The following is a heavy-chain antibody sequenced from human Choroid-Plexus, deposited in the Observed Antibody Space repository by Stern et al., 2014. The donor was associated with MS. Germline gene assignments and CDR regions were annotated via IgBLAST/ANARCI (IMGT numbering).Heavy chain of an antibody. CDR3: ARAYEGDY. Sequence: QVQLVQSGAEVKKPGASVKVSCKASGYTFTSYGFSWVRQAPGQGLEWVGWISVYSGNTNYARKFQGRVTLTTDTSTSTVYMELTNLRSDDTAVYYCARAYEGDYWGQGTLVTVSS. D-gene: IGHD3-3*01. J-gene: IGHJ4*02. CDR1: GYTFTSYG. CDR2: ISVYSGNT. V-gene: IGHV1-18*01.